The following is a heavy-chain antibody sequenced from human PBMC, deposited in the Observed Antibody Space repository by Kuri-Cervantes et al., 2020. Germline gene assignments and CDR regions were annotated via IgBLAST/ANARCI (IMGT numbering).Heavy chain of an antibody. Sequence: ASVKVSCKASGYSFTSYGISWVRQAPGQGLEWMGWISVYTGYTNYSQKFQGRVTITRDTSASTAYMELSSLRSEDTAVYYCARDRAMVRGVIKILNWFDPWGQGTLVTVSS. V-gene: IGHV1-18*01. CDR3: ARDRAMVRGVIKILNWFDP. CDR1: GYSFTSYG. CDR2: ISVYTGYT. D-gene: IGHD3-10*01. J-gene: IGHJ5*02.